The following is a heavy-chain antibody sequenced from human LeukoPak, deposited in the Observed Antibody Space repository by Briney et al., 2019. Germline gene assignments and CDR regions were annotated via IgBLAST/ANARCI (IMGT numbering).Heavy chain of an antibody. Sequence: LSLTCTVSGGSISSYYWSWIRQPPGKGLEWIGYIYYSGSTNYNPSLKSRVTISVDTSKNQFSLKLSSVTAADTAVYYCARSYGSSRGYFDYWGQGTLVTVSS. CDR1: GGSISSYY. V-gene: IGHV4-59*01. CDR2: IYYSGST. J-gene: IGHJ4*02. D-gene: IGHD6-6*01. CDR3: ARSYGSSRGYFDY.